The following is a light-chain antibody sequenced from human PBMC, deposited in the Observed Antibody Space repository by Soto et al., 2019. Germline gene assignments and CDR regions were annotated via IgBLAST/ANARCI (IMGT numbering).Light chain of an antibody. J-gene: IGKJ2*01. CDR3: HQFGSSPLAFT. CDR1: QSVSTRY. Sequence: ESMLTQSPGTLSLSPGERAPLSCRASQSVSTRYLAWSQQKPGQAPSLPIYVASIRAAGIPDRFSGSGSGTDFTLTISRLEPEDFAVYYCHQFGSSPLAFTFGQGTKLEI. V-gene: IGKV3-20*01. CDR2: VAS.